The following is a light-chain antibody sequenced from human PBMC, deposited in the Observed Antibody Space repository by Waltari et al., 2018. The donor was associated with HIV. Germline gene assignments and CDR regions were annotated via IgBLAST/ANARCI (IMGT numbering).Light chain of an antibody. CDR2: DAS. J-gene: IGKJ4*01. Sequence: EIVLSQSPGALSLSPGEGATLSCRASQSVSSNSLAWYQYKPGQAPRLLIYDASMRATGIPDRFSGGGSGTDFTLTISRLEPEDFAVYYCQQYGSSPQTFGGGTNVEMK. CDR1: QSVSSNS. CDR3: QQYGSSPQT. V-gene: IGKV3-20*01.